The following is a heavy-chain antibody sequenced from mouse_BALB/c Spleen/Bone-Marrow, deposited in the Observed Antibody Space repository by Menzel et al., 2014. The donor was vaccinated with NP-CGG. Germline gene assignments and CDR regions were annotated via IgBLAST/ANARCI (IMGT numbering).Heavy chain of an antibody. CDR1: GFTFSSYA. Sequence: EVKLVESGGGLVKPGGSLKLSCAASGFTFSSYAMYWVRQTPEKRLEWVATISSGGSYTYYPDSVKGRFTISRDNAKNTLYLQMSSLRSEDTAMYYCARHAATGYFDVWGAGTTVTVSS. CDR2: ISSGGSYT. CDR3: ARHAATGYFDV. V-gene: IGHV5-9-3*01. J-gene: IGHJ1*01. D-gene: IGHD1-2*01.